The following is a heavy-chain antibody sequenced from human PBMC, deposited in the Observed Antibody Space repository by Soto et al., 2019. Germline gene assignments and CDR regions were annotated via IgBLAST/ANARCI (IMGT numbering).Heavy chain of an antibody. CDR3: ARVGGYDSNYYGMDV. CDR1: GGSISSGGYY. CDR2: IYYSGST. J-gene: IGHJ6*02. V-gene: IGHV4-31*02. Sequence: SETLSLTCTVSGGSISSGGYYWSWIRQHPGKGLEWIGYIYYSGSTYYNPSLKSRVTISVDTSKNQFSLKLSSVTAADTAMYYCARVGGYDSNYYGMDVWGQETTVTVSS. D-gene: IGHD5-12*01.